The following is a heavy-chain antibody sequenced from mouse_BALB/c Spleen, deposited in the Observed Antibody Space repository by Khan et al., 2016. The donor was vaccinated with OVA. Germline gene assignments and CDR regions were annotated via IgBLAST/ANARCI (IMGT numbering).Heavy chain of an antibody. Sequence: EVELVESGGGLVKPGGSLKLSCAASGFTFSSFAMSWVRQTPEKRLEWVATISSSGTYTYYPDSVKGRFTISRDNAKTTLYLQMNSLRSEDPALCYFASCINGCFSYWGQGTLVTV. CDR3: ASCINGCFSY. V-gene: IGHV5-9-1*01. CDR1: GFTFSSFA. CDR2: ISSSGTYT. J-gene: IGHJ3*01.